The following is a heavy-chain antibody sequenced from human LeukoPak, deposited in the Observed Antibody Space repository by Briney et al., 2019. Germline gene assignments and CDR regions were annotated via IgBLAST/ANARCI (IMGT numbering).Heavy chain of an antibody. CDR1: GFTFSSYA. V-gene: IGHV3-66*01. Sequence: RPGGSLRLSCAASGFTFSSYAMSWVRQAPGKGLEWVSVIYSGGSTYYADSVKGRFTISRDNSKNTLYLQMNSLRAEDTAVYYCARDRGAFDIWGQGTMVTASS. J-gene: IGHJ3*02. CDR3: ARDRGAFDI. D-gene: IGHD3-10*01. CDR2: IYSGGST.